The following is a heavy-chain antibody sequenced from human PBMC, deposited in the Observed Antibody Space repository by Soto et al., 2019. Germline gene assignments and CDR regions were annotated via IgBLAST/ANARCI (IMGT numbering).Heavy chain of an antibody. CDR1: GVSLTSGNW. V-gene: IGHV4-4*02. CDR3: ARLVYDTRLNYIYFDF. J-gene: IGHJ4*02. CDR2: IFHDGTA. D-gene: IGHD3-10*01. Sequence: QVKLQESSPGLATPSGTLSLTCAVSGVSLTSGNWWTWVRQSPQRGLEYIGEIFHDGTANYYPSFERRVAMSVDTSRNQFSLKLTSVTAADTAVYFCARLVYDTRLNYIYFDFWGPGTLVTVSS.